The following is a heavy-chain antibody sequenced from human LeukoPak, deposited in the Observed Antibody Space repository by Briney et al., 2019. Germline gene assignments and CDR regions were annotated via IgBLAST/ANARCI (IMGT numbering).Heavy chain of an antibody. CDR2: IFYSMIT. V-gene: IGHV4-59*08. CDR3: ARHGRTSYGMDV. CDR1: TGSISNYY. Sequence: SETLSLISTVSTGSISNYYWSWFLQPPGKGVDWIAFIFYSMITNYHLSIKSRVTISVDTTKNQFSVKLSSVTATDTAVYYCARHGRTSYGMDVWGQGTTVTVSS. D-gene: IGHD3/OR15-3a*01. J-gene: IGHJ6*02.